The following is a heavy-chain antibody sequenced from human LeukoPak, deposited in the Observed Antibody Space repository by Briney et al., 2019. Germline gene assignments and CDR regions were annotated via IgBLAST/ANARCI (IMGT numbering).Heavy chain of an antibody. D-gene: IGHD3-10*01. CDR2: MFGDGAST. CDR1: GFTFAIHA. J-gene: IGHJ3*01. CDR3: AKDSYVSGRPLHTFDV. Sequence: PGVSLRLSCAASGFTFAIHAMTWVRQAPGKGLEWVPGMFGDGASTHYAESVKGQFTISRDNSQNTLFLQMNSLRVEDTAIYYCAKDSYVSGRPLHTFDVWGQGTMVTVSS. V-gene: IGHV3-23*01.